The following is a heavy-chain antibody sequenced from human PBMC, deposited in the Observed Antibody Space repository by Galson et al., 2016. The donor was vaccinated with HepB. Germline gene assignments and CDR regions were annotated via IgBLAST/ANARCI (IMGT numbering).Heavy chain of an antibody. D-gene: IGHD2-15*01. J-gene: IGHJ4*02. V-gene: IGHV4-61*02. CDR2: ISTRGTT. CDR3: ARTYCGGGSCSGYYYDY. CDR1: GGSISTGSYY. Sequence: LSLTCAVSGGSISTGSYYWGWIRQPAGKGLEWIGRISTRGTTNYNPSLKSRLTISLDTSKNQFSLKLDSVTAADTAVYFCARTYCGGGSCSGYYYDYWGQGILVLVSS.